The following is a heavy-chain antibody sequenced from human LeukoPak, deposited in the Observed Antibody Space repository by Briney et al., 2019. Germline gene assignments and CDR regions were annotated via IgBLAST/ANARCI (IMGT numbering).Heavy chain of an antibody. V-gene: IGHV3-23*01. J-gene: IGHJ4*02. CDR1: GFTFSSYA. D-gene: IGHD1-26*01. Sequence: PGGSLRLSCAASGFTFSSYAMSWVRQAPGKGLEWVSAISGSGGSTYYADSVKGRFTISRDNAKNSLYLQMSSLRAEDTAVYYCARVRGSFYFDYWGQGTLVTVSS. CDR3: ARVRGSFYFDY. CDR2: ISGSGGST.